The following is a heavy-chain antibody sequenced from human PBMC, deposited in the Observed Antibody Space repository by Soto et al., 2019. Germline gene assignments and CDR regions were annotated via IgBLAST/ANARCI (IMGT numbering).Heavy chain of an antibody. CDR1: GGTFRSYS. V-gene: IGHV1-69*13. J-gene: IGHJ6*02. Sequence: SVKVSCKASGGTFRSYSISWVRQAPGQGLEWMGGIIPIFDITNYAQEFQGRVTITADESTSTAYMELSSLGSDDTAVYYCARPDEGGYSSNHHYYYALDVWGQGTTVTVSS. CDR3: ARPDEGGYSSNHHYYYALDV. CDR2: IIPIFDIT. D-gene: IGHD3-22*01.